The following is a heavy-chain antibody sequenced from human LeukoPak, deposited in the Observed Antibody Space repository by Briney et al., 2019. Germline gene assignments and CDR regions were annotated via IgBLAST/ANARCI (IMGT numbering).Heavy chain of an antibody. D-gene: IGHD2-2*01. CDR3: AKGIYCSSTSCYIEYYFDY. CDR2: ISGSGGST. V-gene: IGHV3-23*01. CDR1: GFTFSSYA. J-gene: IGHJ4*02. Sequence: GGSLRLSCAASGFTFSSYAMSWVRQAPGKGLEWVSAISGSGGSTYYADSVKGRFTISRDNSKNTLYLQMNSLRAEDTAVYYCAKGIYCSSTSCYIEYYFDYWGQGTLVTVSS.